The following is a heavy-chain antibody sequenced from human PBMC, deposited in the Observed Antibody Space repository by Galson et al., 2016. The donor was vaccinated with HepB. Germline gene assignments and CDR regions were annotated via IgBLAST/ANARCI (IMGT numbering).Heavy chain of an antibody. CDR1: GSSITSYY. V-gene: IGHV4-59*01. CDR3: ARVTSSFHDY. CDR2: IYYTGSS. J-gene: IGHJ4*02. D-gene: IGHD2-2*01. Sequence: SETLSLTCTVSGSSITSYYWSWIRQPPGKGLEWIGDIYYTGSSNHNPSLTSRVTILVDTSQNQFSLKLSPVTAADTAVYYCARVTSSFHDYWGQGTLVTVSS.